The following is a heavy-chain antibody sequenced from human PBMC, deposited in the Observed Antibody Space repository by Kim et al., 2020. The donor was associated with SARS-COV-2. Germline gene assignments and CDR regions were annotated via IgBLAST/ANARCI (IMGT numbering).Heavy chain of an antibody. CDR3: ARDQTTRIAAPDYYFDY. CDR1: GYTFTSYY. Sequence: ASVKVSCKASGYTFTSYYMHWVRQAPGQGLEWMGIINPSGGSTSYAQKFQGRVTMTRDTSTSTVYMELSSLRSEDTAVYYCARDQTTRIAAPDYYFDYWGQGTLVTVSS. CDR2: INPSGGST. V-gene: IGHV1-46*01. J-gene: IGHJ4*02. D-gene: IGHD6-13*01.